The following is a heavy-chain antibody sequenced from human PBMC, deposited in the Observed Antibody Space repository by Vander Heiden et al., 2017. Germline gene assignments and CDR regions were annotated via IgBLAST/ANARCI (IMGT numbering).Heavy chain of an antibody. J-gene: IGHJ4*02. V-gene: IGHV3-23*01. Sequence: EVQQLESGRGLVQPGGSLRLSCAAPGFSFSRYAMSWVRQAPGKGLEWVSAISSSGGSTYYADSVKGRFTISRDNSKSTLYLQMNSLRAEDTAVYYCAKAGRIAAIRVWGQGTLVTVSS. CDR3: AKAGRIAAIRV. D-gene: IGHD6-25*01. CDR2: ISSSGGST. CDR1: GFSFSRYA.